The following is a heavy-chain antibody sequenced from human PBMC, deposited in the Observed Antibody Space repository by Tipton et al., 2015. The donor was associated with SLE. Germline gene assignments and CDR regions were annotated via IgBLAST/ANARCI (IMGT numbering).Heavy chain of an antibody. J-gene: IGHJ3*02. CDR3: ARGDNSGSDAFDI. CDR1: GGSISSSSYY. CDR2: IYYSGST. D-gene: IGHD3-22*01. Sequence: TLSLTCTVSGGSISSSSYYWGWIRQPPGKGLEWIGSIYYSGSTYHNPSLKSRVTISVDTSKNQFSLKLTSVTAAGTAVYYCARGDNSGSDAFDIWGQGTMVTVSS. V-gene: IGHV4-39*07.